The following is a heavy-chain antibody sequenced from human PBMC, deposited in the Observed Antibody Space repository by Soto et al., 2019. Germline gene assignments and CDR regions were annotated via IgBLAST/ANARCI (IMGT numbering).Heavy chain of an antibody. D-gene: IGHD5-12*01. Sequence: GGSLRLSCAASGFTVSSNYMSWVRQAPGKGLEWVSVIYSCGSTYYADSVKGRFTISRDNSKNTLYLQMNSLRAEDTAVYYCARGIVATTFDAFDIWGQGTMVTVSS. CDR1: GFTVSSNY. CDR2: IYSCGST. J-gene: IGHJ3*02. CDR3: ARGIVATTFDAFDI. V-gene: IGHV3-66*01.